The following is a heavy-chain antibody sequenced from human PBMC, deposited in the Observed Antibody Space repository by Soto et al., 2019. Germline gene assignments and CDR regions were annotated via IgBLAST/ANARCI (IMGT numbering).Heavy chain of an antibody. V-gene: IGHV4-31*03. CDR1: GESIATGAFY. CDR2: IFYAGDT. J-gene: IGHJ5*02. Sequence: VQLEESGPGLLKPSQTLSLTCTVSGESIATGAFYCSWIRLQSGKGPEWIGSIFYAGDTYYNPSLKSRVEISLDGSQNQFSLNLRSVTAADTAVYYCAREGDYRTWFEPWGPGTLVTVSS. D-gene: IGHD4-17*01. CDR3: AREGDYRTWFEP.